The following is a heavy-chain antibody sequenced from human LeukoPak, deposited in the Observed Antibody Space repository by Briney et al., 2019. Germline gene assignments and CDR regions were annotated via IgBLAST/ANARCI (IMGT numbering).Heavy chain of an antibody. Sequence: ASVKVSCKGSGYIFTANYIHWLRQAPGQGLEWMGWINPQSGVTRYAQKFQGRFTMARDTSISTAYMELSRLRSDDTAVYYCARDYYYGSGSYYENEFDYWGQGTLVAVSS. CDR1: GYIFTANY. CDR3: ARDYYYGSGSYYENEFDY. CDR2: INPQSGVT. D-gene: IGHD3-10*01. V-gene: IGHV1-2*02. J-gene: IGHJ4*02.